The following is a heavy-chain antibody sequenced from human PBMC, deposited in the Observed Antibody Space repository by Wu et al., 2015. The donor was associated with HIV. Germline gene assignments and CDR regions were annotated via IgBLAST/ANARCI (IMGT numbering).Heavy chain of an antibody. CDR2: IIPIFGTA. J-gene: IGHJ4*02. Sequence: QVQLVQSGAEVKKPGSSVKVSCKASGGTFSSYAISWVRQAPGQGLEWMGRIIPIFGTANYAQKFQGRVTITVDESTSTAYMELSSLRSEDTAVYYCARDLECSSTSCPMGGDYWGQGTLVTVSS. D-gene: IGHD2-2*01. CDR1: GGTFSSYA. CDR3: ARDLECSSTSCPMGGDY. V-gene: IGHV1-69*13.